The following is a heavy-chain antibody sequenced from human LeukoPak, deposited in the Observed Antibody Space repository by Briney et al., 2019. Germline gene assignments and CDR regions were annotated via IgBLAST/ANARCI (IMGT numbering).Heavy chain of an antibody. CDR1: GFTFSSYA. D-gene: IGHD3-10*01. J-gene: IGHJ4*02. V-gene: IGHV3-64D*06. Sequence: AGGSLRLSCSASGFTFSSYAMHWVRQAPGKGLEYVSAISSNGGSTYYADSVKGRFTISRGNSKNTLYLQMSSLRAEDTAVYYCVGSSGSYFRPFDYWGQGTLVTVSS. CDR2: ISSNGGST. CDR3: VGSSGSYFRPFDY.